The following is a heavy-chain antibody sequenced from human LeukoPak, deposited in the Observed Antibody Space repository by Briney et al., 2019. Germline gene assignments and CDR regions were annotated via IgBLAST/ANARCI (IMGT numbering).Heavy chain of an antibody. CDR3: ARHSDGHYYYYYMDV. V-gene: IGHV5-51*01. J-gene: IGHJ6*03. CDR2: IYPGDSDT. Sequence: PGESLKISCKGSGYSFTSYWIGWVRQMPGKGLEWMGIIYPGDSDTRYSPSFQGQVTISADKSISTAYLQWSSLKASDTAMYYCARHSDGHYYYYYMDVWGKGTTVTVSS. CDR1: GYSFTSYW.